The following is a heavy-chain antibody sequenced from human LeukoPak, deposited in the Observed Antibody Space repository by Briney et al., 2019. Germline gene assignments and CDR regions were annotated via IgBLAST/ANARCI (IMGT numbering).Heavy chain of an antibody. V-gene: IGHV3-7*03. CDR3: AKGANFDFWSGYYRL. CDR2: IKQDGSEK. Sequence: PGGSLRLSCAASGFTFSRYWMHWVRQAPGKGLEWVANIKQDGSEKYYVDSVRGRFTISRDNSKNSLYLQIMSLRAEDTAVYYCAKGANFDFWSGYYRLWGQGTLVTVSS. D-gene: IGHD3-3*01. J-gene: IGHJ4*02. CDR1: GFTFSRYW.